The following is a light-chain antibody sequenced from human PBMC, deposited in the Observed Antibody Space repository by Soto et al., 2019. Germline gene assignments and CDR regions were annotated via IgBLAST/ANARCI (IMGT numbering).Light chain of an antibody. J-gene: IGKJ2*01. CDR3: QQYGTSPYT. V-gene: IGKV3-20*01. CDR2: GAS. CDR1: QSVSSSY. Sequence: EIVLTQSPGTLSLSPGERATLSCRASQSVSSSYLVWYQQTPGQAPRLLMYGASSRATGIPDRFSGSGSGTDFTLTISRLEPEDFAVYYCQQYGTSPYTFGQGTKLEIK.